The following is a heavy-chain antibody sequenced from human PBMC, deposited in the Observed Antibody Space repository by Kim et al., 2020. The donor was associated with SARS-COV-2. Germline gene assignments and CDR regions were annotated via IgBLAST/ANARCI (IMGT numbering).Heavy chain of an antibody. J-gene: IGHJ6*02. CDR3: ARDGSSSWPYYYYYGMDV. CDR2: IYSGGST. CDR1: GFTVSSNY. V-gene: IGHV3-66*01. D-gene: IGHD6-13*01. Sequence: GGSLRLSCAASGFTVSSNYMSWVRQAPGKGLEWVSVIYSGGSTYYADSVKGRFTISRDNSKNTLYLQMNSLRAEDTAVYYCARDGSSSWPYYYYYGMDVWGQGTTVTVSS.